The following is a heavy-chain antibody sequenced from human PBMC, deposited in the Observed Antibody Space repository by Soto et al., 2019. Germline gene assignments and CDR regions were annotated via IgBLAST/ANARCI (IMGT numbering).Heavy chain of an antibody. Sequence: QVQLQESGPGLVKPSQTLSLTCAVSGGSVSSGSHHWNWIRQPPGKGLEWIGHIYYSGSTNYNPSLKSRLTILVDTSKNQFSLKLSSVTAADTAVYYCARRSARGYSYGYGMDVWGQGTTVTVSS. CDR1: GGSVSSGSHH. J-gene: IGHJ6*02. V-gene: IGHV4-61*01. CDR3: ARRSARGYSYGYGMDV. D-gene: IGHD5-18*01. CDR2: IYYSGST.